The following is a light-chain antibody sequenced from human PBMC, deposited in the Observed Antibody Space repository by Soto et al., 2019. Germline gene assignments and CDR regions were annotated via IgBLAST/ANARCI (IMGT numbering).Light chain of an antibody. CDR1: QSVTSS. CDR3: QQRTSWPT. Sequence: EIVLTQSPATLSLSPGDRATLSCRASQSVTSSLAWFQQKPGQAPRLLIYDVSRRATAIPARFSGSGSGTDFTLAISSLEPEDFAVYYCQQRTSWPTFGGGLKVEIK. V-gene: IGKV3-11*01. CDR2: DVS. J-gene: IGKJ4*01.